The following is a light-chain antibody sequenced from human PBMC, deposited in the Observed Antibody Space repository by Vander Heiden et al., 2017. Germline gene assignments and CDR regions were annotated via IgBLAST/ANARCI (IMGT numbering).Light chain of an antibody. V-gene: IGLV3-21*02. CDR3: QVWDSDNDHVV. Sequence: SYVVTQPPSVSVAPRQTARITCGGNNIGRKSVHWHQQKPGQAPVLVVYDDSDRPSGIPERFSGSNSGNTATLTISRVEAGDEADYYCQVWDSDNDHVVFGGGTKLNVL. CDR1: NIGRKS. J-gene: IGLJ2*01. CDR2: DDS.